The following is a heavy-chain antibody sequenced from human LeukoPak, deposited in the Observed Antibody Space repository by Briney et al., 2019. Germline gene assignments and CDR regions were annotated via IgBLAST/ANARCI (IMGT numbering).Heavy chain of an antibody. D-gene: IGHD3-10*01. CDR3: ASGREYYGSGSHDDAFDI. Sequence: ASVKVSCKTSGYTFTCYYMHWVRQAPGQGLEWMGWINPNSGGTNYAKKFQGRVTMTRDTSISTAYMELSRLRSDDTALYYCASGREYYGSGSHDDAFDIWGQGTMVTVS. V-gene: IGHV1-2*02. CDR2: INPNSGGT. CDR1: GYTFTCYY. J-gene: IGHJ3*02.